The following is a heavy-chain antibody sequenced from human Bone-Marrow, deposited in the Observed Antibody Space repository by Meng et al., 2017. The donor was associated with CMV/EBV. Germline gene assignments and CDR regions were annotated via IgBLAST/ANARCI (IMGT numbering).Heavy chain of an antibody. V-gene: IGHV1-18*01. J-gene: IGHJ4*02. CDR1: GGTFSSYA. CDR3: ARDLQRYCSSTSCYTYDY. CDR2: ISAYNGNT. Sequence: ASVKVSCKASGGTFSSYAISWVRQAPGQGLEWMGWISAYNGNTNYAQKLQGRVTMTTDTSTSTAYMELRSLRSDDTAVYYCARDLQRYCSSTSCYTYDYWGQGTLVTVSS. D-gene: IGHD2-2*02.